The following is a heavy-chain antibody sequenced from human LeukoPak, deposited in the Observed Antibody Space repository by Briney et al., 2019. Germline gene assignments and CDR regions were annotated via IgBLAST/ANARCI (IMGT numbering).Heavy chain of an antibody. J-gene: IGHJ4*02. CDR3: AGTTGYSSGWYDY. CDR1: GGSIRRSRYY. V-gene: IGHV4-39*01. CDR2: VYYSGTT. D-gene: IGHD6-19*01. Sequence: SETLSLTCTVSGGSIRRSRYYWGWIRQPPGKGLEWIGNVYYSGTTYYNPSLKSRGTISVDTSKNQFSLKLSSVTAADTAVYYCAGTTGYSSGWYDYWGQGTLVTVSS.